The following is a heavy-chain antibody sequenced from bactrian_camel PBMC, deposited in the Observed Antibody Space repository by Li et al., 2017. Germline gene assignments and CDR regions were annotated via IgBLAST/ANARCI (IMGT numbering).Heavy chain of an antibody. CDR2: IDTRGSV. J-gene: IGHJ6*01. V-gene: IGHV3S53*01. CDR1: YSSRC. D-gene: IGHD2*01. CDR3: AARGPYCYTKLSVRDFTY. Sequence: HVQLVESGGGSVQAGGSLRLSCAYTYSSRCMGWFRQAPGKDREGVAAIDTRGSVTIADSVKGRFSISKDNAGSTLYLQMNDLRPEDTATYYCAARGPYCYTKLSVRDFTYWGQG.